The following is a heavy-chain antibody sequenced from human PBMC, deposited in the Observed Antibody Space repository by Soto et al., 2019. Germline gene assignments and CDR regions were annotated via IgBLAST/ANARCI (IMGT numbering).Heavy chain of an antibody. CDR1: VGTFSTSA. CDR2: IMPVFATP. CDR3: ARDKDRQQLGGNYYYILDV. V-gene: IGHV1-69*12. Sequence: QVQLVQSGAEVKKPGSSVKVSCKASVGTFSTSAISWVRQAPGQGLEWVGGIMPVFATPDYAQKFQGRATISANESTTTAYLKLTSLRTDDTAVYYCARDKDRQQLGGNYYYILDVWGQGTAIIVSS. D-gene: IGHD3-3*02. J-gene: IGHJ6*02.